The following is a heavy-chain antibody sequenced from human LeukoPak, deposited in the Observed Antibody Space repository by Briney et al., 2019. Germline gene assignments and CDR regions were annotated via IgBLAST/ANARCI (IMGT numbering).Heavy chain of an antibody. CDR3: ARVTTVTTLLGVLDY. CDR2: IIPIFGTA. D-gene: IGHD4-11*01. V-gene: IGHV1-69*13. J-gene: IGHJ4*02. CDR1: GDTFSSYA. Sequence: ASVKVSCKASGDTFSSYAISWVRQAPGQGLEWMGGIIPIFGTANYAQKFQGRVTITADESTSTAYMELSSLRSEDTAVYYCARVTTVTTLLGVLDYWGQGTLVTVSS.